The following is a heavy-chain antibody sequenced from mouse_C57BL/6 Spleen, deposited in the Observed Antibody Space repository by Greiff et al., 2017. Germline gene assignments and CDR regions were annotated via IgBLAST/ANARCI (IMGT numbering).Heavy chain of an antibody. V-gene: IGHV1-11*01. J-gene: IGHJ4*01. CDR1: GYTFTDPI. CDR2: IYPVSGET. Sequence: QVQLQQSGAELASPGASVTLSCKASGYTFTDPIMHWVKQRPGQGLEWIGRIYPVSGETNYNQKFMGKATFSVDPSSSTVYMVLNSLTSEDPAVLYCGWWGNYDAMGYWGQGTSVTVSS. CDR3: GWWGNYDAMGY. D-gene: IGHD2-1*01.